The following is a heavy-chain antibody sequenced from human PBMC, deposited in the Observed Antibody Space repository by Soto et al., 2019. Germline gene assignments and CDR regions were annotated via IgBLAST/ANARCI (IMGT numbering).Heavy chain of an antibody. CDR1: GITISSYA. CDR3: AKAKNYDILPVNYGPDA. CDR2: VSVSVTST. V-gene: IGHV3-23*01. Sequence: SWGSLRLSCAASGITISSYAMTWVRQAPGKGLEWVSGVSVSVTSTYYADSVKGRFTISRDNSKNTVYLQMNSLRANDTAVYFSAKAKNYDILPVNYGPDAWGHGNPVTVS. D-gene: IGHD3-9*01. J-gene: IGHJ6*02.